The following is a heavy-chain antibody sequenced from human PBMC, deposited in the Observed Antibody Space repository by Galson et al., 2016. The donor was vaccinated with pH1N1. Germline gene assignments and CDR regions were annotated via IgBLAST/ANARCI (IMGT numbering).Heavy chain of an antibody. D-gene: IGHD5-18*01. CDR2: IMAIFGVV. J-gene: IGHJ4*02. CDR3: ERCNSYNYCHGSVEY. Sequence: SVKVSCKASGAIFSSYAISWVRQAPGQGLEWMGKIMAIFGVVNYAQRFQGRVTITADESTSTVYMELSSLRSDDTAVYYCERCNSYNYCHGSVEYWGQGTLVTVSS. V-gene: IGHV1-69*13. CDR1: GAIFSSYA.